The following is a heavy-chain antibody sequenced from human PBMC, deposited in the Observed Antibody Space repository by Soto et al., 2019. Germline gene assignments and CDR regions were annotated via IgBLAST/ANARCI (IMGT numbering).Heavy chain of an antibody. D-gene: IGHD2-15*01. J-gene: IGHJ6*02. V-gene: IGHV1-18*04. CDR2: ISAYNGNT. CDR3: ARDLKGYCSGGSCYPYYYYYGMDV. CDR1: GYTFTSYG. Sequence: GASVKVSCKASGYTFTSYGISWVRQAPGQGLEWVGWISAYNGNTNYAQKLQGRVTMTTDTSTSTAYMELRSLRSDDTAVYYCARDLKGYCSGGSCYPYYYYYGMDVWGQGTTVTVS.